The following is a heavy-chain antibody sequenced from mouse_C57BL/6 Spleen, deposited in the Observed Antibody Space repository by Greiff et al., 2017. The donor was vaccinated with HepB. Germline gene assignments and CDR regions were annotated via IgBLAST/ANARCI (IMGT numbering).Heavy chain of an antibody. J-gene: IGHJ2*01. CDR3: ARGGGNLYYFDY. CDR2: IYPGDGDT. CDR1: GYAFSSYW. V-gene: IGHV1-80*01. Sequence: QVQLQQSGAELVKPGASVKISCKASGYAFSSYWMNWVKQRPGKGLEWIGQIYPGDGDTNYNGKFKGKATLTADKSSSTAYMQLSSLTSEDSAVYFCARGGGNLYYFDYWGQGTTLTVSS. D-gene: IGHD2-1*01.